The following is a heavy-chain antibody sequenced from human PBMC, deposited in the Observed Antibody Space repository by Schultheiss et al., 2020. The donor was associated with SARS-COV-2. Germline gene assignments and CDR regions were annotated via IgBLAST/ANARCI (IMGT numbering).Heavy chain of an antibody. CDR1: GGSISSSSYY. V-gene: IGHV4-61*05. Sequence: SQTLSLTCTVSGGSISSSSYYWGWIRQPPGKGLEWIGYIFYSGSTNYNPSLKSRVTISVDTSKNQFSLKLSSVTAADTAVYYCARGRISMVRGVTGAQDYWGQGTLVTVSS. D-gene: IGHD3-10*01. CDR2: IFYSGST. J-gene: IGHJ4*02. CDR3: ARGRISMVRGVTGAQDY.